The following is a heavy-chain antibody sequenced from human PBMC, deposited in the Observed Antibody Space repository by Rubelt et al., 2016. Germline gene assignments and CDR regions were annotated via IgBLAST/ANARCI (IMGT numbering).Heavy chain of an antibody. CDR3: ARWDVDYLDY. Sequence: QVQLQESGPGLVKPSETLSLTCTVSGGSISSSSYYWGWIRQPPGKGLEWIGYIYYSGSTNYNPYLMSRVTMSVDTSKNQVSLRLSSVTAADTAVYYCARWDVDYLDYWGQGTLVTVSS. CDR1: GGSISSSSYY. V-gene: IGHV4-61*01. J-gene: IGHJ4*01. D-gene: IGHD1-26*01. CDR2: IYYSGST.